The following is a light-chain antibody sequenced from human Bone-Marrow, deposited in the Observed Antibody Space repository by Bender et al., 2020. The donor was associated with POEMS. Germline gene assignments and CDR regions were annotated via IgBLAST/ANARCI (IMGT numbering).Light chain of an antibody. Sequence: QSALTQPASVSGSPGQSITISCTGTSSDVGRFNLVSWYHQHPGKAPKLMIYEVSERPSGVSNRFSGSKSGNTASLTISGLQAEDEGDYYCSSYTSTSSLVVLGGGTKLTVL. CDR2: EVS. V-gene: IGLV2-14*02. CDR3: SSYTSTSSLVV. J-gene: IGLJ2*01. CDR1: SSDVGRFNL.